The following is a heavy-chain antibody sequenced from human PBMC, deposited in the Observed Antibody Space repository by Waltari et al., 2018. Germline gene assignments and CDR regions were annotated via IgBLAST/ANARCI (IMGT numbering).Heavy chain of an antibody. Sequence: QVQLVQSGAEVKKPGSSVKVSCKASGGTFSNYVLSWVRQAPGKGLEWMGGIIRIFGTPNYAQKFQGRVTIIADESKSTVYMVLSSLRSEDTAVYYCARSYYYDRIGDYPSLGAFDYWGQGTLVTVSS. CDR3: ARSYYYDRIGDYPSLGAFDY. CDR1: GGTFSNYV. CDR2: IIRIFGTP. J-gene: IGHJ4*02. V-gene: IGHV1-69*12. D-gene: IGHD3-22*01.